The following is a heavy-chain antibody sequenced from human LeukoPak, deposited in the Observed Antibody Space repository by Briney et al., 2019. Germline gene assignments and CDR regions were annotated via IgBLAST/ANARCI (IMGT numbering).Heavy chain of an antibody. Sequence: SQTLSLTCTVSGDSISSGDYYWSWIRQPAGKGLEWIGRISSSGSTNYNPSLKSRVTISVDTSKNQFSLKLSSVTAADTAVYFCARGPYSYDSSGAFDIWGQGAMVTVSS. CDR1: GDSISSGDYY. V-gene: IGHV4-61*02. D-gene: IGHD3-22*01. CDR2: ISSSGST. CDR3: ARGPYSYDSSGAFDI. J-gene: IGHJ3*02.